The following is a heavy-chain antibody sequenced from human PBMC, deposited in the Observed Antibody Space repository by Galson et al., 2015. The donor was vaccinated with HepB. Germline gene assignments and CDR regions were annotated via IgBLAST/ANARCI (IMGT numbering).Heavy chain of an antibody. J-gene: IGHJ6*02. CDR3: ARSTISGYGMDV. CDR2: INTNTGNP. Sequence: QSGAEVKKPGTSVKVSCKASGYTFTRHGVNWVRQAPGQGLEWMGWINTNTGNPTYAQGFTGRFVFSLDTSVSTTYLQISSLKADDAALYYCARSTISGYGMDVWGQGTTVTVSS. D-gene: IGHD3-3*01. CDR1: GYTFTRHG. V-gene: IGHV7-4-1*02.